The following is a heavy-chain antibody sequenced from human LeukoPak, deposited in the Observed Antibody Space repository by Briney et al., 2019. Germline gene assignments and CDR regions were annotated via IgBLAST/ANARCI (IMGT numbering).Heavy chain of an antibody. CDR2: IIPIFGTA. CDR3: ARDNYSNSAYYFDY. V-gene: IGHV1-69*05. J-gene: IGHJ4*02. D-gene: IGHD4-11*01. Sequence: SVKVSCKASGGTFSSYAISWVRQAPGQGLEWMGGIIPIFGTANYAQKFQGRVTITTDESTSTAYMELGSLRSEDTAVYYCARDNYSNSAYYFDYWGQGTLVTVSS. CDR1: GGTFSSYA.